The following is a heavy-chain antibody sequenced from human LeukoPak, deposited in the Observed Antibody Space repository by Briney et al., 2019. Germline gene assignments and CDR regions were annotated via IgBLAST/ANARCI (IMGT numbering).Heavy chain of an antibody. CDR3: AKDMAQLLYLDAFDI. D-gene: IGHD2-2*02. CDR1: GFTFDDYA. CDR2: ISWNSGSI. Sequence: PGGSLRLSCAASGFTFDDYAMHWVRQAPGKGLEWVSGISWNSGSIGYADSVKGRFTISRDNAKNSLYLQMNSLRAEDTALYYCAKDMAQLLYLDAFDIWGQGTTVTVSS. J-gene: IGHJ3*02. V-gene: IGHV3-9*01.